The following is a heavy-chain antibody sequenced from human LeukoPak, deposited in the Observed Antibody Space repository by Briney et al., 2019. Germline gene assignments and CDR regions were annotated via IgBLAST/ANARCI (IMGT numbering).Heavy chain of an antibody. CDR1: GSTFISYL. CDR3: VRDAGTIPEVVNAHFDY. J-gene: IGHJ4*02. D-gene: IGHD1-14*01. CDR2: ISKDGTRD. V-gene: IGHV3-30-3*01. Sequence: GTSLRLSCEASGSTFISYLIHWVRQAPGKGLEWVALISKDGTRDWYATSVRGRFTISRDNSKNTVYLHMNSLRPEDTALYYCVRDAGTIPEVVNAHFDYWGQGTLVTVST.